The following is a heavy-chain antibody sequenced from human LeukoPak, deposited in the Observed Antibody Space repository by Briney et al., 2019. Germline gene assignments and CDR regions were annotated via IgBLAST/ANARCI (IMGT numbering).Heavy chain of an antibody. J-gene: IGHJ6*03. D-gene: IGHD6-19*01. CDR2: INPNSGGT. CDR1: GYTFTGYY. V-gene: IGHV1-2*02. CDR3: ARDLVAGYYYYYMDV. Sequence: EASVKVSCKASGYTFTGYYMHWVRQAPGQGLEWMGWINPNSGGTNYAQKFQGRVTMTRDTSISTAYMELSRLRSDDTAVYYCARDLVAGYYYYYMDVWGKGTTVTVSS.